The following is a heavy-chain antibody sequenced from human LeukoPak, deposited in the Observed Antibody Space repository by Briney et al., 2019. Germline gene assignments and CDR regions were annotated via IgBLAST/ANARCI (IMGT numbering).Heavy chain of an antibody. D-gene: IGHD3-3*01. CDR1: GFTFSTYW. CDR2: IKQDGSEK. Sequence: GGSLRLSCSASGFTFSTYWMSWVRQAPGKGLEWVANIKQDGSEKYYVDSVKGRFTISRDNAKNSLYLQMNSLRAEDTAVYYCAKEYYDFWSGSTPVFDYWGQGTLVTVSS. J-gene: IGHJ4*02. CDR3: AKEYYDFWSGSTPVFDY. V-gene: IGHV3-7*01.